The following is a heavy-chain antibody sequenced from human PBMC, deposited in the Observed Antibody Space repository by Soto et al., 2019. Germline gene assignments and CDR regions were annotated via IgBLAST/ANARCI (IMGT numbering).Heavy chain of an antibody. V-gene: IGHV3-73*01. CDR1: GFTFSGSA. CDR3: TSGGYCSGGSCYPLRGY. CDR2: IRSKANSYAT. Sequence: GGSLRLSCAASGFTFSGSAMHWVRQASGKGLEWVGRIRSKANSYATAYAASVKGRFTISRDDSKNTAYLQMNSLKTEDTAVYYCTSGGYCSGGSCYPLRGYWGQGTLVTVSS. J-gene: IGHJ4*02. D-gene: IGHD2-15*01.